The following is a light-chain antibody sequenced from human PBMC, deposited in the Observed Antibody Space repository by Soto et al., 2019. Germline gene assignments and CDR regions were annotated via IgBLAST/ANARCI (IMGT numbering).Light chain of an antibody. CDR3: LLVYSGTVV. J-gene: IGLJ2*01. V-gene: IGLV7-46*01. CDR1: TGAVTSGHY. Sequence: QAVVNQEPSLTVSPGGTVILTCGSSTGAVTSGHYPYWFQQKPGQAPKTLIYDTTNKQSWSPARFSGSLLGGKAALTLSGAQPEDEADYYCLLVYSGTVVFGGGTKLTVL. CDR2: DTT.